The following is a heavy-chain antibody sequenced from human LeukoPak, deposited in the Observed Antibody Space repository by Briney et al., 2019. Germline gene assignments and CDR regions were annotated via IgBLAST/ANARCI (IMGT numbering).Heavy chain of an antibody. Sequence: SETLSLTCTVSGGSISSCYWSWIRQPAGKGLEWIGRIYTSGSTNYNPSLKSRVTMSVDTSKNQFSLKLSSVTAADTAVYYCAKAMTTVVTHAFDIWGQGTMVTVSS. CDR2: IYTSGST. CDR1: GGSISSCY. CDR3: AKAMTTVVTHAFDI. J-gene: IGHJ3*02. V-gene: IGHV4-4*07. D-gene: IGHD4-23*01.